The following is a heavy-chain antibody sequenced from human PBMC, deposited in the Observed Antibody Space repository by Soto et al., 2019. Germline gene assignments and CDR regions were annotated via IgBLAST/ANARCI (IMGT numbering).Heavy chain of an antibody. CDR1: GGSISSGFYY. CDR3: ARSDSSGYSDY. D-gene: IGHD3-22*01. CDR2: IYLSGST. Sequence: SETLSLTCTVSGGSISSGFYYWSWIRQHPGKGLEWIGYIYLSGSTYYNPSLKSRVTISVDTSKNQFSLKLSSVTAADTAVYYCARSDSSGYSDYWGQGTLVTVSS. V-gene: IGHV4-31*03. J-gene: IGHJ4*02.